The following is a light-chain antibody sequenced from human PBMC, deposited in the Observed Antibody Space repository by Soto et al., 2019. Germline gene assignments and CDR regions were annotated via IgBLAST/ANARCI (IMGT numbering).Light chain of an antibody. V-gene: IGKV1-9*01. CDR3: QQLYRYPLS. Sequence: QLTQSPSSMSASVRDRVTITCRASQSISSYLAWYQQKPGKVPKLLISAASTLESGVPLRFSGGGFGTDFTLTISSLQPEDFATYYCQQLYRYPLSFGGGTKV. CDR2: AAS. J-gene: IGKJ4*01. CDR1: QSISSY.